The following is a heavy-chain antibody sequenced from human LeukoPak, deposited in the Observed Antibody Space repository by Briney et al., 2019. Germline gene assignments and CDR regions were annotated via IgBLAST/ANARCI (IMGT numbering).Heavy chain of an antibody. Sequence: KASETLSLTCTVSGGSISSYYWSWIRQPPGKGLEWIGYIYYSGSTNYNPSLKSRITISVDTSKNQSSPKLSSVTAADTAVYYCARRGGGGDSPVYDYWGQGTLVTVSS. D-gene: IGHD2-21*02. CDR3: ARRGGGGDSPVYDY. V-gene: IGHV4-59*08. J-gene: IGHJ4*02. CDR1: GGSISSYY. CDR2: IYYSGST.